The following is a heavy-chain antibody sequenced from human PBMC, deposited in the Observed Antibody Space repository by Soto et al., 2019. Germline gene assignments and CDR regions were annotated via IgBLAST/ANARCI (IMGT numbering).Heavy chain of an antibody. D-gene: IGHD3-16*01. J-gene: IGHJ4*02. CDR1: GYTFTSYA. Sequence: GASVKVSCKASGYTFTSYAMHWVRHAPGQRLEWMGWINAGNGNTRYSQKFQDRVTITRDTSASTAYMELSSLRSEDTAVYYCATYPRPSLGEHPSWFAPFDYWGQGTMVTVSS. V-gene: IGHV1-3*01. CDR2: INAGNGNT. CDR3: ATYPRPSLGEHPSWFAPFDY.